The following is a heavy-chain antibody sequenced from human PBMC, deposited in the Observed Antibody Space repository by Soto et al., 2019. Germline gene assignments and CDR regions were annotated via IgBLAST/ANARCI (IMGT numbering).Heavy chain of an antibody. CDR3: AKDLTYCSSTSCYRSSYYYYGMDV. Sequence: TGGSLRLSCAASGFTFSSYGMHWVRQAPGKGLEWVAVISYDGSNKYYADSVKGRFTISRDNSKNTLYLQMNSLRAEDTAVYYCAKDLTYCSSTSCYRSSYYYYGMDVWGQGTTVTVSS. V-gene: IGHV3-30*18. D-gene: IGHD2-2*01. CDR1: GFTFSSYG. CDR2: ISYDGSNK. J-gene: IGHJ6*02.